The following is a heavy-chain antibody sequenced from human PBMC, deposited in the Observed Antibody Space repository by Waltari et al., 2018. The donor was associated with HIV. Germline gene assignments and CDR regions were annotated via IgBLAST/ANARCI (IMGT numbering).Heavy chain of an antibody. V-gene: IGHV3-49*03. D-gene: IGHD6-6*01. J-gene: IGHJ4*02. CDR1: GFTFGGYA. Sequence: EVQLVESGGGLVQPGRSLRLSCTASGFTFGGYAMSWFRQAPGKGLEWVGCITIKAYGGTTEYAASVKGRFTISRDDSKSIAYLQMNSLKTEDTAVYYCTRDSAYYSSSSDRHDYWGQGTLVTVSS. CDR3: TRDSAYYSSSSDRHDY. CDR2: ITIKAYGGTT.